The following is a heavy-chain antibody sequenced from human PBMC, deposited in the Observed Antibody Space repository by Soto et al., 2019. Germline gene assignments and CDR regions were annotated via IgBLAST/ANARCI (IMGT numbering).Heavy chain of an antibody. CDR2: ISYDGSDK. J-gene: IGHJ4*02. Sequence: QVQLVESGGGVVQPGRSLRLSCAASGITCNNYAVQWVRQVPGKGLEGVAIISYDGSDKYYADSVKGRFTISRDNSKDTVYLQMNSLRPEDTAVYYCARDLSPDYWGQGTLVTVSS. V-gene: IGHV3-30-3*01. CDR1: GITCNNYA. CDR3: ARDLSPDY.